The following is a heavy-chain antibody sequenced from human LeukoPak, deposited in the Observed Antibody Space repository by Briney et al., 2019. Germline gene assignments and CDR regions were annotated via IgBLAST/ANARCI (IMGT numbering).Heavy chain of an antibody. CDR2: ISYDGSNK. V-gene: IGHV3-30*18. CDR1: GFTFSSYG. CDR3: AKDHLVGATPDY. D-gene: IGHD1-26*01. J-gene: IGHJ4*02. Sequence: PGRSLRLSCAASGFTFSSYGMHWVRQAPGKGLEWVAVISYDGSNKYYADSVKGRFTISRDNSKNTLYLQMNSLRAEDTAVYYCAKDHLVGATPDYWGQGALVTVSS.